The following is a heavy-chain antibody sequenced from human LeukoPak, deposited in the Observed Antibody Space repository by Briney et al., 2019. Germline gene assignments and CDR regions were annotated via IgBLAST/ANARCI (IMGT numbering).Heavy chain of an antibody. J-gene: IGHJ6*03. CDR1: GGSSGGYY. Sequence: PETLSLTCPVDGGSSGGYYSGWISHLHGEGLEWNGEINHSGSKNYNPSLKSRVTISINTYKNQFTLKLSDVTAADTAVYYCARVYYMDVWGKGTTVTVSS. CDR3: ARVYYMDV. V-gene: IGHV4-34*01. CDR2: INHSGSK.